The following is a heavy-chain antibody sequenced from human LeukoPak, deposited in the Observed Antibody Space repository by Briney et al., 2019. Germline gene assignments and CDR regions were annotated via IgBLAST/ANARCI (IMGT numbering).Heavy chain of an antibody. V-gene: IGHV4-59*01. CDR2: IYYSGST. D-gene: IGHD3-3*01. CDR3: ARGLLRSKSWFDP. J-gene: IGHJ5*02. CDR1: GGSISSYY. Sequence: SETLSLTCTVSGGSISSYYWSWIRQPPGKGLEWIGYIYYSGSTNYNPSLKSRVTISVDTSKNQFSLKLSSVTAADTAVYYCARGLLRSKSWFDPWGQGTLVTVST.